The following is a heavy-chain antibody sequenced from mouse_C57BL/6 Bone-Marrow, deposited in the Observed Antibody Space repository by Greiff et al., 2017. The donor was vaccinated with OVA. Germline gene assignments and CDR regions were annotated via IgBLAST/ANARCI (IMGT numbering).Heavy chain of an antibody. CDR3: AYGSSSYYYAMDY. CDR2: INPSNVGT. D-gene: IGHD1-1*01. Sequence: QVQLQQPGTELVKPGASVKLSCKASGYTFTSYWMHWVKQRPGQGLEWIGNINPSNVGTNYNEKFKSKATLTVDKSSSTAYMQLSSLTSEDSAVYYCAYGSSSYYYAMDYWGQGTSVTVSS. V-gene: IGHV1-53*01. J-gene: IGHJ4*01. CDR1: GYTFTSYW.